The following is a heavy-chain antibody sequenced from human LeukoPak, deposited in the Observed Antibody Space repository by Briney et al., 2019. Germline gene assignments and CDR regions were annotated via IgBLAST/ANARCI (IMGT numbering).Heavy chain of an antibody. D-gene: IGHD3-22*01. CDR1: GGSISSSSYY. J-gene: IGHJ3*02. CDR3: ARHVDPIPGYYDSSGYSWAFDI. Sequence: PSETLSLTCTVSGGSISSSSYYWGWIRQPPGKGLEWIGSIYYSGSTYYNPSLKSRVTISVDTSKNQFSLKLSSVTAADTAVYYCARHVDPIPGYYDSSGYSWAFDIWGQGTMVTVSS. V-gene: IGHV4-39*01. CDR2: IYYSGST.